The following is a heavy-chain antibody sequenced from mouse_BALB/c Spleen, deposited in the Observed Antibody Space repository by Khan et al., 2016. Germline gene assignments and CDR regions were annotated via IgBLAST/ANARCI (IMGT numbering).Heavy chain of an antibody. V-gene: IGHV1-87*01. CDR3: ARSGDYYSYYAMDY. Sequence: QVQLQQSGAELARPGASVKLSCKASGYTFTSYWMQWVKQRPGQGLEWIGAIYPGDGDTRYTQKFKGKATLTADKSSSTAYMQLSSLASEDSAVYYCARSGDYYSYYAMDYWGQGTSVTVSS. D-gene: IGHD1-1*01. J-gene: IGHJ4*01. CDR2: IYPGDGDT. CDR1: GYTFTSYW.